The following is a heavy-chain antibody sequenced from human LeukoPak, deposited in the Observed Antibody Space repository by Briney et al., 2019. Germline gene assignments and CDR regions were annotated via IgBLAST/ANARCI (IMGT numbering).Heavy chain of an antibody. Sequence: GRSLRLSCAASGFTFSSYGMHWVRQAPGKGLEWVAVISYDGSNKYYADSVKGRFTISRDNSKNTLYLQMNSLRAEDTAVYYCASNPVDYYDSSGYYYYYYGMDVWGQGTTVTVSS. D-gene: IGHD3-22*01. CDR1: GFTFSSYG. CDR3: ASNPVDYYDSSGYYYYYYGMDV. CDR2: ISYDGSNK. V-gene: IGHV3-30*03. J-gene: IGHJ6*02.